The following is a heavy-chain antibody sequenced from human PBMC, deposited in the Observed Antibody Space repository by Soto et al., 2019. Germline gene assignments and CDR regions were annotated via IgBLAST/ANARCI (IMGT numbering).Heavy chain of an antibody. V-gene: IGHV4-59*01. CDR1: GGSISSYY. CDR2: IYYSGST. Sequence: QVQLQESGPGLVKPSETLSLTCTVSGGSISSYYWSWIRQPPGKGLEWIGYIYYSGSTNYNPSLKSRVTISVDTSKNPFSLKLSSVTAADTAVYYCARTIYSYGPGGYFDYWGQGTLVTVSS. D-gene: IGHD5-18*01. CDR3: ARTIYSYGPGGYFDY. J-gene: IGHJ4*02.